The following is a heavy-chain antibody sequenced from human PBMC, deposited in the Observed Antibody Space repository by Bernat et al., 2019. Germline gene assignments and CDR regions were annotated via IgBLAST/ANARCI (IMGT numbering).Heavy chain of an antibody. CDR3: AKYAYCSSTSCYEDYYYGMDV. CDR1: GFTFSSYA. D-gene: IGHD2-2*01. J-gene: IGHJ6*02. V-gene: IGHV3-23*01. Sequence: EVQLLESGGGLVQPGGSLRLSCAASGFTFSSYAMSWVRQAPGKGLEWVSAISGSGGSTYYADSVKGRFTISRDNSKNTLYLQMNSLRAEDTAVYYCAKYAYCSSTSCYEDYYYGMDVWGQGTTVTVSS. CDR2: ISGSGGST.